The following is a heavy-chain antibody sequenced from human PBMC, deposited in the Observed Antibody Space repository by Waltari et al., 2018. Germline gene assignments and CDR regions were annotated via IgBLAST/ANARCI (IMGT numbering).Heavy chain of an antibody. J-gene: IGHJ4*02. V-gene: IGHV4-4*02. D-gene: IGHD2-15*01. CDR2: IHQSGKT. CDR3: AADRGRGLYCDF. Sequence: QVQLQQAGSGLVKPSGTMSLTCAGSGDSITNKFLWRWVRQPSGKGLEWIGQIHQSGKTNYNPSLESRVTISKDTSYSQISLTLTSATAADTAMYYCAADRGRGLYCDFWGQGILVTVSP. CDR1: GDSITNKFL.